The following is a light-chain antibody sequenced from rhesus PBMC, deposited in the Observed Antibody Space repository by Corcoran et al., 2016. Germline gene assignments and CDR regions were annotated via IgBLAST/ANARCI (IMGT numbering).Light chain of an antibody. CDR1: ENVNNY. CDR3: QHGYGTPLT. Sequence: DIQMTQSPSSLSASVGDRVTITCRASENVNNYLNWYQQKPGKAPKLLIYKASTLKSGVPSSLRGSGSGTDYTFTISSLQPEDVATYYCQHGYGTPLTFGGGTKVELK. V-gene: IGKV1-74*01. CDR2: KAS. J-gene: IGKJ4*01.